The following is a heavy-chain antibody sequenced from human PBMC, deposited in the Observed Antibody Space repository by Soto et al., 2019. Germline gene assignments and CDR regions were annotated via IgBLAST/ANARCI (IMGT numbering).Heavy chain of an antibody. J-gene: IGHJ4*02. Sequence: SGGSLRLSCAASGFTFDDYGMSWVRQAPGKGLEWVSGINWNGGSTGYADSVKGRFTISRDNAKNSLYLQMNSLRAEDTALYYCARVKEGYYDSSGTHFFDYWGQGTLVTVSS. V-gene: IGHV3-20*04. CDR1: GFTFDDYG. D-gene: IGHD3-22*01. CDR2: INWNGGST. CDR3: ARVKEGYYDSSGTHFFDY.